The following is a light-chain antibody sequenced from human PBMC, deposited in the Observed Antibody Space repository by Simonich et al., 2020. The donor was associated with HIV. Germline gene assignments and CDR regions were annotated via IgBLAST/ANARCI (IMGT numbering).Light chain of an antibody. V-gene: IGKV1-33*01. CDR3: QQYNNLPLT. J-gene: IGKJ4*01. Sequence: DIQMTQSPSSLSASVGNRVTITCQASQDISNYLNWYQQKPGKAPNILIYDASNVETGVPSRFSGSGSGTDFTVTISSLQPEDIATYYCQQYNNLPLTFGGGTKVEIK. CDR2: DAS. CDR1: QDISNY.